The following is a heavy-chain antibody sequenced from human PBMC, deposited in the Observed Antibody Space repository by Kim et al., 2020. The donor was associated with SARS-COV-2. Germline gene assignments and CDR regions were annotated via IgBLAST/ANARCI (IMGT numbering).Heavy chain of an antibody. D-gene: IGHD3-10*01. CDR2: ISAYNGNT. Sequence: ASVKVSCKASGYTFTSYGISWVRQAPGQGLEWMGWISAYNGNTNYAQKLQGRVTMTTDTSTSTAYMELRSLRSDDTAVYYCAREGITMVRGVIPEDAFDIWGQGTMVTVSS. CDR1: GYTFTSYG. V-gene: IGHV1-18*01. CDR3: AREGITMVRGVIPEDAFDI. J-gene: IGHJ3*02.